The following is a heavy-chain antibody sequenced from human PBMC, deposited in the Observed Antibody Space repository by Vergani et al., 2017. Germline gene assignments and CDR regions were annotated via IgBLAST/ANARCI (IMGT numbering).Heavy chain of an antibody. CDR1: GFTFSSYA. D-gene: IGHD3-9*01. Sequence: EVQLLESGGGLVQPGGSLRLSCAASGFTFSSYAMSWVRQAPGKGLEWVSAISGSGGSTYYADSVKGRFTISRDNSKNTLHLQMNSLRAEDTAVYYCAKDERYYDIWTGYYNYWGQGILVTVSS. J-gene: IGHJ4*02. CDR3: AKDERYYDIWTGYYNY. V-gene: IGHV3-23*01. CDR2: ISGSGGST.